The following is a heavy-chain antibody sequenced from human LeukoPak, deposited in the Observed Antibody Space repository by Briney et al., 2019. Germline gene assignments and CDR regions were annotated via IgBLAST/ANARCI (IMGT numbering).Heavy chain of an antibody. CDR1: GFTVSSNY. D-gene: IGHD3-3*01. CDR2: IYSGGST. Sequence: PGGSLRLSRAASGFTVSSNYMSWVRRAPGKGLEWVSVIYSGGSTYYADSVKGRFTISRDNSKNTLYLQMNSLRAEDTAVYYCARDPYDFWSGTPQGYFDYWGQGTLVTVSS. J-gene: IGHJ4*02. V-gene: IGHV3-53*01. CDR3: ARDPYDFWSGTPQGYFDY.